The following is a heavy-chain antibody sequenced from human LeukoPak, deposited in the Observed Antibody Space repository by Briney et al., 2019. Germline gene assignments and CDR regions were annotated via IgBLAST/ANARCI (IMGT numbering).Heavy chain of an antibody. D-gene: IGHD3-3*01. V-gene: IGHV3-33*08. CDR2: IWYDGNNK. Sequence: GGSLRLSCAASGFSLSGYWMSWVRQAPGKGLEWVAVIWYDGNNKNYADSVKGRFTISRDNSKSTLYLQMNSLRAEDTAVYYCASLRSGPRYGMDVWGQGTTVTVSS. CDR1: GFSLSGYW. CDR3: ASLRSGPRYGMDV. J-gene: IGHJ6*02.